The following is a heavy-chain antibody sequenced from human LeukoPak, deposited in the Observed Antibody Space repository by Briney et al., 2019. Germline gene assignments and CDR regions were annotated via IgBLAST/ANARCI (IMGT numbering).Heavy chain of an antibody. CDR3: ARNRHYDFWSGGFDY. D-gene: IGHD3-3*01. Sequence: TASETLSVTCAVSGGSISSGGYYWSWIRQPPGKGLEWIGYIYHSGSTYYNPSLKSRVTISVDRSKNQFSLKLSSVTAADTAVYYCARNRHYDFWSGGFDYWGQGTLVTVSS. CDR2: IYHSGST. V-gene: IGHV4-30-2*01. CDR1: GGSISSGGYY. J-gene: IGHJ4*02.